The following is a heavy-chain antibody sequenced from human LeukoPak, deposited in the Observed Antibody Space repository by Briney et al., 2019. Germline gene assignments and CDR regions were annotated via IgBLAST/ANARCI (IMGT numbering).Heavy chain of an antibody. J-gene: IGHJ3*02. V-gene: IGHV3-48*03. CDR3: AKDQYYDSSGYGAFDI. Sequence: GGSLRLSCAASGFTFSSYEMNWVRQAPGKGLEWVSYISSSGSTIYYADSVKGRFTISRDNAKNSLYLQMNSLRAEDMALYYCAKDQYYDSSGYGAFDIWGQGTMVTVSS. D-gene: IGHD3-22*01. CDR2: ISSSGSTI. CDR1: GFTFSSYE.